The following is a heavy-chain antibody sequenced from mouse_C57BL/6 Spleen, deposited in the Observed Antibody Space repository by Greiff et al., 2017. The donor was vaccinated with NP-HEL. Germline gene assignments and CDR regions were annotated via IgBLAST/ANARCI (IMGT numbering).Heavy chain of an antibody. V-gene: IGHV2-5*01. CDR1: GFSLTSYG. CDR2: IWRGGST. Sequence: QVQLQQSGPGLVQPSQSLSITCTVSGFSLTSYGVHWVRQSPGKGLEWLGVIWRGGSTDYNAAFMYRLSISKDNAKSQVFFKMNSLQADDTAIYYVAKNWGDYDVLDYAMDYWGQGTSVTVSS. CDR3: AKNWGDYDVLDYAMDY. D-gene: IGHD2-4*01. J-gene: IGHJ4*01.